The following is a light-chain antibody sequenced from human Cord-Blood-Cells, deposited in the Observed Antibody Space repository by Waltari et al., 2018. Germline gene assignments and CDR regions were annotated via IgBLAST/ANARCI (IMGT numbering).Light chain of an antibody. J-gene: IGLJ2*01. CDR2: EVS. Sequence: QSALTQPAPVSGSPGQSITISCPGTSSDVGSYNLFSWYQQHPGKAPKLMIYEVSKRPSGVSNRYSGSKSGNTASLTISGLQAEDEADYYCCSYAGSSTSVVFGGGTKLTVL. CDR1: SSDVGSYNL. V-gene: IGLV2-23*02. CDR3: CSYAGSSTSVV.